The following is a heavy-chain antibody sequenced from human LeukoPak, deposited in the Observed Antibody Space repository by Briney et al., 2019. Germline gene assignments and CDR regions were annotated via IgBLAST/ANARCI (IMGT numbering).Heavy chain of an antibody. CDR3: ARHSGYDHDAFDI. V-gene: IGHV1-69*05. Sequence: SVKVSCKASGGTFSSYAISWVRQAPGQGLEWMGGIIPIFGTANYAQKFQGRVTITTDESTSTAYMELSSLRSEDTAVYYCARHSGYDHDAFDIWGQGTMVTVSS. D-gene: IGHD5-12*01. CDR2: IIPIFGTA. CDR1: GGTFSSYA. J-gene: IGHJ3*02.